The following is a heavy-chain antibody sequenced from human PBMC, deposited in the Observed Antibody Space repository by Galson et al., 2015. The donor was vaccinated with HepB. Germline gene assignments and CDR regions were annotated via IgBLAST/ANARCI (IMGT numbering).Heavy chain of an antibody. J-gene: IGHJ4*02. CDR1: GFTFSDYW. Sequence: SLRLSCAASGFTFSDYWITWVRQAPGKGLEWVANIKQDGSEKYYVDSVKGRFTISRDNAKNSLYLQMNSLRAEDTAVYYCARLPRGWYVFFDNWGQGTPVTVSS. V-gene: IGHV3-7*01. CDR2: IKQDGSEK. D-gene: IGHD6-19*01. CDR3: ARLPRGWYVFFDN.